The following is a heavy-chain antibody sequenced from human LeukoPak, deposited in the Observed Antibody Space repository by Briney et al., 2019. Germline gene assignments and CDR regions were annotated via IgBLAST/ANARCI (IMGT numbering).Heavy chain of an antibody. J-gene: IGHJ4*02. V-gene: IGHV3-23*01. CDR3: AKDRVPDGVWSFDY. Sequence: GGSLRLSCAASGFTFSTYTMNWVRQAPGEGLEWVSGVGGDGRITHYADSVKGRFTISRDNSKNTLYLQMSSLRAEDTAVYYCAKDRVPDGVWSFDYWGQGSLVIVSS. D-gene: IGHD2-8*02. CDR2: VGGDGRIT. CDR1: GFTFSTYT.